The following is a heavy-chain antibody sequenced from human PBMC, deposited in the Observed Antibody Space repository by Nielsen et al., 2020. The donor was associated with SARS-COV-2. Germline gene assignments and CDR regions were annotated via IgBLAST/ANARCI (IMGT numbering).Heavy chain of an antibody. CDR2: IKEDGSEK. D-gene: IGHD2-21*02. J-gene: IGHJ3*02. CDR3: ARIFGGADVFDI. V-gene: IGHV3-7*03. Sequence: ETLSLTCAVSGCASGRNLFSWVRQEPGKGLEWVANIKEDGSEKYYVDSVKGRFTISRDDAKKSLSLQMNSLRTEDTAVYFCARIFGGADVFDIWGQGTMVTVSS. CDR1: GCASGRNL.